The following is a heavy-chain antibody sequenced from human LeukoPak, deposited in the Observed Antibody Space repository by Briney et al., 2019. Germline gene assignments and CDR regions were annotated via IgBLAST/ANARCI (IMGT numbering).Heavy chain of an antibody. D-gene: IGHD1-26*01. CDR2: MNPNSGNT. Sequence: ASVKVSCKASGYTFTSYDINWVRQATGQGLEWMGWMNPNSGNTGYAQKFQGRVTITRNTSISTAYMELSSLRSEDTAVYYCAAELYSGTYGRCCSFAFWGQGTQVTVSS. V-gene: IGHV1-8*03. J-gene: IGHJ4*02. CDR1: GYTFTSYD. CDR3: AAELYSGTYGRCCSFAF.